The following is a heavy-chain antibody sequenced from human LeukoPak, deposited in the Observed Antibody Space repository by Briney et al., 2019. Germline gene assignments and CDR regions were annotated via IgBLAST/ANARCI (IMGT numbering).Heavy chain of an antibody. Sequence: GGSLRLSCAVSGLKFTDAWVGWVRQAPGKGLEWVGRIKSKGGGETTDYAAPVKGRFIISRDDSKNTLYLQMNSLKTEDTALYYCTWDSSGYYALTSWGQGTQVIVSS. CDR2: IKSKGGGETT. D-gene: IGHD3-22*01. J-gene: IGHJ5*02. CDR3: TWDSSGYYALTS. V-gene: IGHV3-15*07. CDR1: GLKFTDAW.